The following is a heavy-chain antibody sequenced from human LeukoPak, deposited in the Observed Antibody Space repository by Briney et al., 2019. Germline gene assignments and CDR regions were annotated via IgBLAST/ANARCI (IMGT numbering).Heavy chain of an antibody. D-gene: IGHD3-16*01. Sequence: GASVKLSCKASGYIFTGYYMHWVRQAPGQGLEWMGWSNPNSGGTNYAQKFQGRVTMTRDPSISTAYMELSRLRSDDTAVYYCARSTGTTFGFCDYWGQGTLVTVSS. J-gene: IGHJ4*02. V-gene: IGHV1-2*02. CDR1: GYIFTGYY. CDR3: ARSTGTTFGFCDY. CDR2: SNPNSGGT.